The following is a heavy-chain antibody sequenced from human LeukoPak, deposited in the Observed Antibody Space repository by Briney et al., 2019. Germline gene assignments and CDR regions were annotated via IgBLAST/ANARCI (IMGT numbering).Heavy chain of an antibody. D-gene: IGHD1-14*01. CDR2: IRYDGSNK. CDR1: GFTFSSYG. J-gene: IGHJ3*01. Sequence: GGSLRLSCAASGFTFSSYGMHWVREAPGKGLEWVAYIRYDGSNKYYADSVKGRFTISRDNSKNTLYLQMNSLRAEDTAVYYCAKNQYKVATNDAFDCWGQGTMVAVSS. V-gene: IGHV3-30*02. CDR3: AKNQYKVATNDAFDC.